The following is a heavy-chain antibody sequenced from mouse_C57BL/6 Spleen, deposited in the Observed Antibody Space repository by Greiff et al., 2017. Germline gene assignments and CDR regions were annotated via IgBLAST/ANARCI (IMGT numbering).Heavy chain of an antibody. V-gene: IGHV1-47*01. CDR3: AIYYDYDWFAY. Sequence: VQRVESGAELVKPGASVKMSCKASGYTFTTYPIEWMKQNHGKSLEWIGNFHPYNDDTKYNEKFKGKATLTVEKSSSTVYLELSRLTSDDSAVYYCAIYYDYDWFAYWGQGTLVTVSA. CDR1: GYTFTTYP. J-gene: IGHJ3*01. D-gene: IGHD2-4*01. CDR2: FHPYNDDT.